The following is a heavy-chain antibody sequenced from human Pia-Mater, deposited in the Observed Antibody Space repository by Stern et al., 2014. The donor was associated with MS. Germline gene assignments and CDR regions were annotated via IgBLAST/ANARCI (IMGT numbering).Heavy chain of an antibody. Sequence: VQLVQSGAEVKKPGESLKISCKGSGYSFTSYWIGWGRQMPGKGLEGMGIIYPGDSDTRYSPSFQGQVTISADKSISTAYLQWSSLKASDTAMYYCARHRWELLDAFDIWGQGTMVTVSS. V-gene: IGHV5-51*01. CDR1: GYSFTSYW. D-gene: IGHD1-26*01. CDR2: IYPGDSDT. J-gene: IGHJ3*02. CDR3: ARHRWELLDAFDI.